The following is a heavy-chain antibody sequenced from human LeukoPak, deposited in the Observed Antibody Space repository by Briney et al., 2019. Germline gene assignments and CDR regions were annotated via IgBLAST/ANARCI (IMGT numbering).Heavy chain of an antibody. CDR1: GLTFSIYA. Sequence: GGSLRLACAASGLTFSIYAMSWARHPPGKGLEWASDISGSGGNTYYAHSVKGRLTISRDKSQNTLYLQMNSLRAEDTAVYYCAKDLYSSSSGWFDPWGQGALVTVSS. J-gene: IGHJ5*02. V-gene: IGHV3-23*01. CDR2: ISGSGGNT. CDR3: AKDLYSSSSGWFDP. D-gene: IGHD6-13*01.